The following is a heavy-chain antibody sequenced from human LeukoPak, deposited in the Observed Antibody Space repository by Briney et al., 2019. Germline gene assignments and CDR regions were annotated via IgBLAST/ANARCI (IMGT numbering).Heavy chain of an antibody. CDR1: GGSISSYY. CDR3: AKDALGYCSGGSCYSVDY. D-gene: IGHD2-15*01. Sequence: ETLSLTCTVSGGSISSYYWSWVRQAPGKGLEWVSAISGSGGSTYYADSVKGRFTISRDNSKNTLYLQMNSLRAEDTAVYYCAKDALGYCSGGSCYSVDYWGQGTLVTVSS. V-gene: IGHV3-23*01. J-gene: IGHJ4*02. CDR2: ISGSGGST.